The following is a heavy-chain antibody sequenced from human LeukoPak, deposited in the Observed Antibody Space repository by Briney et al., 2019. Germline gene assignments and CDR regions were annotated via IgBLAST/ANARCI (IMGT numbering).Heavy chain of an antibody. V-gene: IGHV1-8*01. CDR2: MNPNSGNT. J-gene: IGHJ6*03. CDR1: GYTFTSYD. CDR3: ARGPEYSSSWFGRFNYYYYMDV. D-gene: IGHD6-13*01. Sequence: ASLKLSCKASGYTFTSYDINWVRQATGQGLEWMGCMNPNSGNTGYAQKFQGRVTMTRNTSINTAYMELSSLRSEDTAVYYCARGPEYSSSWFGRFNYYYYMDVWGKGTTVTVSS.